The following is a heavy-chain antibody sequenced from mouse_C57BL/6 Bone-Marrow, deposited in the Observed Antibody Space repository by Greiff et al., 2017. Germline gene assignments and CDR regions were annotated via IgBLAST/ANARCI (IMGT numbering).Heavy chain of an antibody. D-gene: IGHD2-3*01. CDR2: IYPGSGST. CDR1: GYTFTSYW. J-gene: IGHJ4*01. Sequence: QVQLQQPGAELVKPGASVKMSCKASGYTFTSYWITWVKQRPGQGLEWIGDIYPGSGSTNYNEKFKSKATLTVDTSSSTAYMQLSSLTSEDSAVYYFARWDDGYYCAMDYWGQGTSVTVSS. CDR3: ARWDDGYYCAMDY. V-gene: IGHV1-55*01.